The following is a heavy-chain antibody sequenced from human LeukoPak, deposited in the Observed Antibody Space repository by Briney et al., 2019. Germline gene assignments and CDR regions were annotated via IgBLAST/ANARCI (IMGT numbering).Heavy chain of an antibody. CDR1: GYTFTSYD. CDR3: ARGTRNTLSGDY. D-gene: IGHD2-2*01. J-gene: IGHJ4*02. V-gene: IGHV1-8*01. Sequence: GASVKVSCKASGYTFTSYDINWVRQAAGQGLEWMGWMNPNSGNTGYAQKFQGRVTMTRNTSISTAYMELSSLRSEDTAVYYCARGTRNTLSGDYWGQGTLVTVSS. CDR2: MNPNSGNT.